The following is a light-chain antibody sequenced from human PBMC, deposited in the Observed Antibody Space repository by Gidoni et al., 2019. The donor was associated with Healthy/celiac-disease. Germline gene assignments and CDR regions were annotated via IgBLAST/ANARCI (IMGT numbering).Light chain of an antibody. V-gene: IGKV2-28*01. J-gene: IGKJ4*01. Sequence: DMVMTQSPLSLPVTPGEPASISCRSSQSLLHSNGYNYLDWYLQKPGQSPQLLIYLGSNRASGVPDRFSGSGSGTDFTLKISRVEAEDVGVYYCMQALQTPATFXGXTKVEIK. CDR3: MQALQTPAT. CDR1: QSLLHSNGYNY. CDR2: LGS.